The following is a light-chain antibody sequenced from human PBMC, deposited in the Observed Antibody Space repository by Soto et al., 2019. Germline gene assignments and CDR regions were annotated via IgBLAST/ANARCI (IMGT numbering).Light chain of an antibody. CDR1: QSVGNN. V-gene: IGKV3-15*01. CDR2: GAV. J-gene: IGKJ1*01. Sequence: ETVMTQSPGTLSVSLGERATLSCRASQSVGNNVAWYQQRAGQPPRLLIHGAVTRATDIPARFSGSGSGTEFTLTISSLQSEDFAVYYCQQHDNWPRTFGQGTKVEIK. CDR3: QQHDNWPRT.